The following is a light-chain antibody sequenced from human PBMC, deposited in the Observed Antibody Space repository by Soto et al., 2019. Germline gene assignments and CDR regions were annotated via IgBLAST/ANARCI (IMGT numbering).Light chain of an antibody. J-gene: IGLJ1*01. V-gene: IGLV2-14*01. CDR1: SSDVCGYNY. Sequence: QSVLTQPASVSGSPGQSITISCTGTSSDVCGYNYVSWYQHHPGKAPKLMIYEVVNRPSGVSNRFSGSKYGITASLTISGLQAEDEADYYCTSYTSSSPLVFGTGTKLTVL. CDR3: TSYTSSSPLV. CDR2: EVV.